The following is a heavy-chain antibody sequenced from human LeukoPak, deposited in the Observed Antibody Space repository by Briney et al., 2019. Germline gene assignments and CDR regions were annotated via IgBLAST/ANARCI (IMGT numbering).Heavy chain of an antibody. Sequence: ASVKVSCKASGYTFTGFYVHWVRQAPGQGLEWMGWISAYNGNTNYAQKLQGRVTMTTDTSASTAYMELRSLRSDDTAVYYCARVDDYTAKATSYFDYWGQGTLVTVSS. V-gene: IGHV1-18*04. CDR3: ARVDDYTAKATSYFDY. J-gene: IGHJ4*02. D-gene: IGHD5-18*01. CDR1: GYTFTGFY. CDR2: ISAYNGNT.